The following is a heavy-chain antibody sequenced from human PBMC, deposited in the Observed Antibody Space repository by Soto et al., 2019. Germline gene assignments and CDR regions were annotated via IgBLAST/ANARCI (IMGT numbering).Heavy chain of an antibody. CDR3: ATSRISIAVAGETEYYFDY. D-gene: IGHD6-19*01. V-gene: IGHV1-2*04. Sequence: ASVKVSCKASGYIFTGYYMHWVRQAPGQGLEWMGWINPNSGDTNYAQKFQGWVTMTRDTSISTAYMELSRLRSDDTAVYYCATSRISIAVAGETEYYFDYWGQGTPVTVSS. CDR2: INPNSGDT. CDR1: GYIFTGYY. J-gene: IGHJ4*02.